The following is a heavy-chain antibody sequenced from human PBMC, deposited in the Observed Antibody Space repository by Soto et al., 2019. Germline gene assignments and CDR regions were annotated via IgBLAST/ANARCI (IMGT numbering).Heavy chain of an antibody. Sequence: HWVRQXPGKGLEWVAVISYDGSNKYYADSVKGRFTISRDNSKNTLYLQMNSLRAEDTAVYYCAKGWSSPGGNSWYYFDYWGQGTLVTVSS. CDR2: ISYDGSNK. CDR3: AKGWSSPGGNSWYYFDY. J-gene: IGHJ4*02. V-gene: IGHV3-30*18. D-gene: IGHD2-21*02.